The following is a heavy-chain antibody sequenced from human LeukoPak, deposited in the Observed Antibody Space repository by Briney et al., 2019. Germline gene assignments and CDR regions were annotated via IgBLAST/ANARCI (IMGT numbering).Heavy chain of an antibody. CDR2: ISYDGSNK. V-gene: IGHV3-30-3*01. Sequence: GALRLSCAASGFTFSSYAMHWVRQAPGKGLEWVAVISYDGSNKYYADSVKGRFTISRDNSKNTLYLQMNSLRAEDTAVYYCARVNGDYPAGLYYFDYWGQGTLVTVSS. CDR1: GFTFSSYA. D-gene: IGHD4-17*01. J-gene: IGHJ4*02. CDR3: ARVNGDYPAGLYYFDY.